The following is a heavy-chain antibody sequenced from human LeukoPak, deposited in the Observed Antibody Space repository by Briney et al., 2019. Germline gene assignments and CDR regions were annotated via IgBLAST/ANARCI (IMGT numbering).Heavy chain of an antibody. V-gene: IGHV3-23*01. CDR1: GFTFSSYG. D-gene: IGHD3-10*01. CDR3: AKVGPSLVRGLIRGGARYYYNYMDV. CDR2: ISGNGGST. J-gene: IGHJ6*03. Sequence: GGSLRLSCAASGFTFSSYGMSWVRQAPGKGLEWVSAISGNGGSTYYADSVKGRFAISRDTSKNTLYLQMNSLRAEDTAVYYCAKVGPSLVRGLIRGGARYYYNYMDVWGKGTTVTVSS.